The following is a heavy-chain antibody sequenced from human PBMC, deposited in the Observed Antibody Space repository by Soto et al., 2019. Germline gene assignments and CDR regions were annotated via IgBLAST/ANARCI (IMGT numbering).Heavy chain of an antibody. CDR2: IYHSGST. CDR1: GYSISSGYY. Sequence: ETLSLTCAVSGYSISSGYYWGWIRQPPGKGLEWIGSIYHSGSTYYNPSLKSRVTISVDTSKNQFSLKLSSVTAADTAVYYCARDRAYYGSGSYYNNDAFDIWGQGTMV. V-gene: IGHV4-38-2*02. CDR3: ARDRAYYGSGSYYNNDAFDI. J-gene: IGHJ3*02. D-gene: IGHD3-10*01.